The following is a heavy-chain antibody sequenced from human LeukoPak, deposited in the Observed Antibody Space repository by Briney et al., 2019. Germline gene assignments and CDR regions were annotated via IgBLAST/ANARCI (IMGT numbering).Heavy chain of an antibody. CDR2: ISSSSSYI. Sequence: GGSLRLSCAASGFTFSSYSMNWVRQAPGKGLEWVSSISSSSSYIYYADSVKGRFTISRDNAKNSLYLQMNSLRAEDTAVYYCAKSSVVITKDYFDYWGQGTLVTVSS. D-gene: IGHD3-22*01. V-gene: IGHV3-21*04. CDR3: AKSSVVITKDYFDY. J-gene: IGHJ4*02. CDR1: GFTFSSYS.